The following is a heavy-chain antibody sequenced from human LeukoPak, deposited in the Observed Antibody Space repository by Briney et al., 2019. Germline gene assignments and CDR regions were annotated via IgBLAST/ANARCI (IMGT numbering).Heavy chain of an antibody. CDR2: IYSGGST. CDR3: ASGYCSGGSCYSVYFQY. D-gene: IGHD2-15*01. V-gene: IGHV3-53*01. Sequence: HLGGSLRHSCSVSGFPVSSNYMSWVPQAPGKGVEGVSVIYSGGSTYYADSVKGRFTISRDKSRNTLYLQMYSLSAEDTALYYCASGYCSGGSCYSVYFQYWGQGTLVTVSS. J-gene: IGHJ1*01. CDR1: GFPVSSNY.